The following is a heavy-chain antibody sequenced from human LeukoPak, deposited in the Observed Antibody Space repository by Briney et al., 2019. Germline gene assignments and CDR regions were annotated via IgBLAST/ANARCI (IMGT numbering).Heavy chain of an antibody. V-gene: IGHV3-30*18. CDR1: GFTFSSYG. J-gene: IGHJ4*02. CDR2: ISYDGSNK. D-gene: IGHD3-22*01. CDR3: AKDRGTGDYDSSGYLY. Sequence: GGSLRLSCAASGFTFSSYGMHWVRQAPGKGLEWVVVISYDGSNKYYADSVKGRFTISRDNSKNTLYLQMNSLRAEDTAVYYCAKDRGTGDYDSSGYLYWGQGTLVTVSS.